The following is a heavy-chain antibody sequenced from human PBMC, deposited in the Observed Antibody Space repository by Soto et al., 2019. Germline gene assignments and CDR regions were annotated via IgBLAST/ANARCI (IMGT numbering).Heavy chain of an antibody. J-gene: IGHJ3*02. CDR2: ISTYNGNT. CDR3: AREATDVLRFLEWLSLYDAFDI. V-gene: IGHV1-18*01. D-gene: IGHD3-3*01. Sequence: QVQLVQSGAEVKKPGASVKVSCKASGYTFTKYAITWVRQAPGQGLEWMGWISTYNGNTNYAQKLQGRVTLTTDTSTSTAYMELTSLRSDDTAIYYCAREATDVLRFLEWLSLYDAFDIWGQGTMVTGSS. CDR1: GYTFTKYA.